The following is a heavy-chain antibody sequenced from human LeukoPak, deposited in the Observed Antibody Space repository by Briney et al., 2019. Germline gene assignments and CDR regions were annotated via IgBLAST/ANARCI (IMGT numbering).Heavy chain of an antibody. Sequence: GESLKISCQGSGYDSGVSFTSHSIAWVRQMPGKGLEWMGIIYPRDSTTLYSPSFQGQVTISADKSISTAYLQWSSLKASDTAMYYCARSRKQQLVGRDYYHYYMDVWGKGTTVTVSS. CDR2: IYPRDSTT. CDR3: ARSRKQQLVGRDYYHYYMDV. D-gene: IGHD6-13*01. V-gene: IGHV5-51*01. J-gene: IGHJ6*03. CDR1: GYDSGVSFTSHS.